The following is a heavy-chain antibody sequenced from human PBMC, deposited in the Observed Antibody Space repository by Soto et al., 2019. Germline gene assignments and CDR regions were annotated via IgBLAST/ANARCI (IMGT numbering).Heavy chain of an antibody. CDR2: INPNSGGT. Sequence: ASVKVSCKASGYTFTGYYMHWVRQAPGQGLEWMGWINPNSGGTNYAQKFQGWVTMTRDTSISTAYMELSRLRSDDTAVYYCARESWQQLGNWFDPWGQGTLVTVSS. D-gene: IGHD6-13*01. CDR3: ARESWQQLGNWFDP. J-gene: IGHJ5*02. V-gene: IGHV1-2*04. CDR1: GYTFTGYY.